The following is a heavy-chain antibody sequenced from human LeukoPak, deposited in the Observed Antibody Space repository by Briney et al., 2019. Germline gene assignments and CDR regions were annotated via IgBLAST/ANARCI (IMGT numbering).Heavy chain of an antibody. CDR2: INHSGST. CDR1: GGSFSGYY. D-gene: IGHD3-22*01. J-gene: IGHJ4*02. V-gene: IGHV4-34*01. Sequence: SETLSLTCAVYGGSFSGYYWSWIRQPPGKGLEWIGEINHSGSTNYNPSLKSRVTISVDTSKNQFSLKLSSVTAADTAVYYCARQTTSYYYDSSGYSQEGGYFDYWGQGTLVTVSS. CDR3: ARQTTSYYYDSSGYSQEGGYFDY.